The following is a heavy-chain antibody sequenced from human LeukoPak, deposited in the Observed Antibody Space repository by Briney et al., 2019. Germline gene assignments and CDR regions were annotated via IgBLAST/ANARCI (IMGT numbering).Heavy chain of an antibody. V-gene: IGHV3-43*01. Sequence: GGSLRLSCAASGFTFDDYTMHWVRQAPGKGLEWVSLISRDGGSTYYADSVKGRFTISRDNSKNSLYLQMNSLRTEDTALYYCAKGSSSYYYYYGMDVWGQGTTVTVSS. CDR3: AKGSSSYYYYYGMDV. CDR2: ISRDGGST. D-gene: IGHD6-13*01. CDR1: GFTFDDYT. J-gene: IGHJ6*02.